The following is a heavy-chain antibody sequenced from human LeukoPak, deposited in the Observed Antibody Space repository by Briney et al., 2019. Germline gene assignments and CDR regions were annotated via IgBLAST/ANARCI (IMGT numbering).Heavy chain of an antibody. J-gene: IGHJ4*02. V-gene: IGHV3-30*18. CDR2: ISYDGSNK. D-gene: IGHD1-1*01. Sequence: GGSLRLSCAASGFTFSSYGMHWVRQAPGKGLEWVAVISYDGSNKYYADSVKGRFTISRDNSKNTLYLQMNSPRAGDTAVYYCAKSYNGWGQGTLVTVSS. CDR1: GFTFSSYG. CDR3: AKSYNG.